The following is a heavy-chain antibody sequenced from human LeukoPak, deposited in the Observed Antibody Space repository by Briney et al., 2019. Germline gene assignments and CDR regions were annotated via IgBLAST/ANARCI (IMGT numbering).Heavy chain of an antibody. Sequence: SETLPLPCAVYGGSFSGYYWSWIRQPPGKGLEWIGEINHSGSTNYNPSLKSRVTISVDTSKNQFSLKLSSVTAADTAVYYCARDVDTPMVDAFDIWGQGTIVTVSS. CDR2: INHSGST. J-gene: IGHJ3*02. CDR1: GGSFSGYY. D-gene: IGHD5-18*01. V-gene: IGHV4-34*01. CDR3: ARDVDTPMVDAFDI.